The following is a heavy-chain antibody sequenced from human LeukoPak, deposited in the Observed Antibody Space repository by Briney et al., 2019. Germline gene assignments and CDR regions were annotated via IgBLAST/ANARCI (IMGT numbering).Heavy chain of an antibody. CDR2: SNPNSGGT. CDR3: ARAALGVWFGEPLGGPTEY. Sequence: GASVKVSCKASGYTFTGYYIHWVRQAPGQGLERMGWSNPNSGGTYYAQSFQDRVTMTRDTSISTAYMELSRLRSDDTAVYYCARAALGVWFGEPLGGPTEYWGQGTLVTVSS. J-gene: IGHJ4*02. V-gene: IGHV1-2*02. CDR1: GYTFTGYY. D-gene: IGHD3-10*01.